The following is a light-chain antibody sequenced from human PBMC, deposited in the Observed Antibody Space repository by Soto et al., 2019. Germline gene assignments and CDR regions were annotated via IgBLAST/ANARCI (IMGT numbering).Light chain of an antibody. Sequence: DIPMTQSPSSLSASVGDRVTITCRASQSISSYLNWYQQKPGKAPKLLIYAASSLQSGVPSRFSGSVSGTDFTLTISSLQPEDFATYYCQQSYSTPPYTFGQGTKVEIK. CDR1: QSISSY. J-gene: IGKJ1*01. CDR2: AAS. CDR3: QQSYSTPPYT. V-gene: IGKV1-39*01.